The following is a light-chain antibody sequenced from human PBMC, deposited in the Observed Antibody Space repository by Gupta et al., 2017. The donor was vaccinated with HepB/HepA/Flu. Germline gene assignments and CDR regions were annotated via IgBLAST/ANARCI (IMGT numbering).Light chain of an antibody. CDR2: QDM. J-gene: IGLJ2*01. CDR3: HTWDSTTGV. Sequence: SYELAQPPSVSVSPGQTASITCSGDSLGNRFVSWYHQRPGQSPVLVIYQDMKRPSGIPERFSGSNSGNTATLTVSGTQPLDEGVFYCHTWDSTTGVFGGGTKLTVL. V-gene: IGLV3-1*01. CDR1: SLGNRF.